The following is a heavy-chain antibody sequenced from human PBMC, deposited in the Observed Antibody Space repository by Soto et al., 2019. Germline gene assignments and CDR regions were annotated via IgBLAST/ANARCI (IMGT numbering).Heavy chain of an antibody. CDR3: AIYTTPFSYFDY. J-gene: IGHJ4*02. CDR2: MNPDSGKT. CDR1: GYTFTNHD. Sequence: QVRLVQSGAEVRKPGASVKVSCKASGYTFTNHDINWVRQASGQGLEWMGWMNPDSGKTYYVEKFQGRVTMTRDTSTNTAYLELTSLKSDDTAVFYCAIYTTPFSYFDYWGQGSLVTVSS. V-gene: IGHV1-8*01. D-gene: IGHD4-4*01.